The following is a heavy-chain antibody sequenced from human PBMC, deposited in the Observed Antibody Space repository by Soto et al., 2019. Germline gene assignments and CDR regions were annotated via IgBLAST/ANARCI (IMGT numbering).Heavy chain of an antibody. J-gene: IGHJ5*02. CDR3: ARVHGDNSLSWFDP. V-gene: IGHV3-66*01. D-gene: IGHD3-16*02. CDR2: IYSGGST. Sequence: EVQLVESGGGLVQPGGSLRLSCAASGFTVSSNYMSWVRQAPGKGLEWVSVIYSGGSTYYADSVKVRFTISRDNSKNTLYLQMNSLRAEDTAVYYCARVHGDNSLSWFDPWGQGTLVTVSS. CDR1: GFTVSSNY.